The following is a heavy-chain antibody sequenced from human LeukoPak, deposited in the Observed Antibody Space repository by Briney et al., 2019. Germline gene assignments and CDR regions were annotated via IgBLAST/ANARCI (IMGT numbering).Heavy chain of an antibody. CDR3: AKGSGSYYKPGPFDY. D-gene: IGHD3-10*01. CDR1: GFTFSSYG. J-gene: IGHJ4*02. CDR2: ISGSGGST. V-gene: IGHV3-23*01. Sequence: GGSLRLSCAASGFTFSSYGMSWVRQAPGKGLEWVSAISGSGGSTYYADSVKGRFTISRDNSKNTLYLQMNSLRAEDTAVYYCAKGSGSYYKPGPFDYWGQGTLVTVSS.